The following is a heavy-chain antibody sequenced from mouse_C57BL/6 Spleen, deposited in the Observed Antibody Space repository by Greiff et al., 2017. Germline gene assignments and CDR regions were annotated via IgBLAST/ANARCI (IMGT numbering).Heavy chain of an antibody. CDR3: ARWNYDGGAMDY. Sequence: QVQLKQPGAELVRPGSSVKLSCKASGYTFTSYWMHWVKQRPIQGLEWIGNIDPSDSETHYNQKFKDKATLTVDKSSSTAYMQLSSLTSEDSAVYYCARWNYDGGAMDYWGQGTSVTVSS. D-gene: IGHD2-3*01. J-gene: IGHJ4*01. CDR1: GYTFTSYW. V-gene: IGHV1-52*01. CDR2: IDPSDSET.